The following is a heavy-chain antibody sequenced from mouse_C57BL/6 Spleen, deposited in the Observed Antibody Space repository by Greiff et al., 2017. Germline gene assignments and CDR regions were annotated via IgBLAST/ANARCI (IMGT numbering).Heavy chain of an antibody. V-gene: IGHV1-78*01. J-gene: IGHJ1*03. D-gene: IGHD1-1*01. Sequence: VQLVESDAELVKPGASVKISCKVSGYTFTDHTIHWMKQRPEQGLEWIGYIYPRDGSTKYNEKFKGKATLTADKSSSTAYMQLNSLTSEDSAVYFCARWDPLRNWYFDVWGTGTTVTVSS. CDR3: ARWDPLRNWYFDV. CDR1: GYTFTDHT. CDR2: IYPRDGST.